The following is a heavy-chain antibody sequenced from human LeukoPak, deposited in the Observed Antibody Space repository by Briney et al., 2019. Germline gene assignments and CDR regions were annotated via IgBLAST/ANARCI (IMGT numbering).Heavy chain of an antibody. Sequence: PGGSLRLSCAASGFTFSSYEMNWVRQAPGKGLEWVSYISSSGSTIYYADSVKGRFTISRDNSKNTLYLQMNSLRAEDTAVYYCAKDSVALTYYDILTGYYNVGYFDYWGQGTLVTVSS. CDR2: ISSSGSTI. CDR1: GFTFSSYE. V-gene: IGHV3-48*03. D-gene: IGHD3-9*01. CDR3: AKDSVALTYYDILTGYYNVGYFDY. J-gene: IGHJ4*02.